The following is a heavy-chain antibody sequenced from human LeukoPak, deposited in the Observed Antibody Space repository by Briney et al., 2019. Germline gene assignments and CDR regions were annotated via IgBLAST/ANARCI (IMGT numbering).Heavy chain of an antibody. CDR2: ISSGGSTI. J-gene: IGHJ5*02. CDR1: GVTFSSHS. Sequence: GGSLRLSCAASGVTFSSHSMHWVGQAPGRGLEWFSYISSGGSTIYYADSVKGRFTVSRDNAKNSLYLQMNSLRAEDTALYYCARDVWFDPWGQGTLVTVSS. V-gene: IGHV3-48*03. CDR3: ARDVWFDP.